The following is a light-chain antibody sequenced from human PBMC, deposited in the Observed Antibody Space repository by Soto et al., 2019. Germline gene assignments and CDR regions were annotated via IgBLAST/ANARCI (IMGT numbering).Light chain of an antibody. J-gene: IGKJ2*01. CDR1: QSISVH. CDR3: QQSYITPYT. Sequence: DIPMTQSPSSLSASVGDTVTITCRANQSISVHLNWYQQKPGKVPKLLIYAASNLQSGVPLRFSGSGSETDFALTISSLQPEDFATYYCQQSYITPYTFGQGTKLEIK. CDR2: AAS. V-gene: IGKV1-39*01.